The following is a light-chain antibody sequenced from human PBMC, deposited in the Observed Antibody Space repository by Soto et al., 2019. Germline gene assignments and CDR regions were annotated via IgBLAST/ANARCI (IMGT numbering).Light chain of an antibody. CDR1: SSNILNNY. CDR2: DNN. J-gene: IGLJ1*01. CDR3: GTWDNSLSAYV. V-gene: IGLV1-51*01. Sequence: QSVLMQPPSVAAAPGQTVTISCSGSSSNILNNYFSWYHHLPGTAPKLLIYDNNKRPSGIPDRFSGSKSGTSATLGITGLQTGDEADYYCGTWDNSLSAYVFGTGTKVTVL.